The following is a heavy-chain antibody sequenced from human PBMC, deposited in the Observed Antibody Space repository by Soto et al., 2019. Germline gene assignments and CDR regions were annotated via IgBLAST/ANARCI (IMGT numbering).Heavy chain of an antibody. V-gene: IGHV3-33*01. CDR1: GFTFSSYG. Sequence: QVQLVESGGGVVQPGRSLRLSCAASGFTFSSYGMHWVRQAPGKGLEWVAVIWYDGSNKYYPDSVKGRFTISRDNSKNTLYLQMNSLRAEDTAVYYCARGGPSGIAAAGNFDYWGQGTLVTVSS. CDR2: IWYDGSNK. CDR3: ARGGPSGIAAAGNFDY. D-gene: IGHD6-13*01. J-gene: IGHJ4*02.